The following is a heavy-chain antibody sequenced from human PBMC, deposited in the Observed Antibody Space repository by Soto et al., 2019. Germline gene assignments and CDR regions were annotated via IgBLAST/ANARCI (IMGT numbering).Heavy chain of an antibody. CDR1: GGTFNNYP. CDR2: SIPIFGTA. CDR3: ARGRGYSGDDHYYYFDMDV. V-gene: IGHV1-69*01. D-gene: IGHD5-12*01. Sequence: QVQLVQSGAEVKKPASSVKVSCKASGGTFNNYPITWVRQAPGEGLEWMGGSIPIFGTANYEQNFQGRVTISVDESTSTAYMELSSLRSEDTAVYYCARGRGYSGDDHYYYFDMDVWGQGPTVTVSS. J-gene: IGHJ6*02.